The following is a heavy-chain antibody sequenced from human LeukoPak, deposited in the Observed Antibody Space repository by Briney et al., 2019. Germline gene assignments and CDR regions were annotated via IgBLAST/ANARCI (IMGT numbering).Heavy chain of an antibody. V-gene: IGHV3-23*01. J-gene: IGHJ4*02. CDR2: ISGSGGST. D-gene: IGHD2-2*01. CDR3: AKVLSLYCSSTSCYFPVDH. Sequence: PGGSLRLSCAASGFTFSSYAMNWVRQAPGKGLEWVSAISGSGGSTYYADSVKGRFTISRDNSKNTLYLQMNSLRAEDTAIYYCAKVLSLYCSSTSCYFPVDHWGQGTLVTVPS. CDR1: GFTFSSYA.